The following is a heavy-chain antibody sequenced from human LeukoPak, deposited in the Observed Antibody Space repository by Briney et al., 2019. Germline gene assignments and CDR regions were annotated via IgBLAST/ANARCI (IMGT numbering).Heavy chain of an antibody. J-gene: IGHJ4*02. Sequence: GASVKVSCKASGYTFTSYGFSWVRQASGQGLEWMGWISAYSGDTKYAKNFQGRVTMTTDTSTSTAYMELRSLRSDDTAVYYCARDYRARVGRHSDLGGECDYWGQGTLVTVSA. D-gene: IGHD1-26*01. CDR3: ARDYRARVGRHSDLGGECDY. CDR2: ISAYSGDT. V-gene: IGHV1-18*01. CDR1: GYTFTSYG.